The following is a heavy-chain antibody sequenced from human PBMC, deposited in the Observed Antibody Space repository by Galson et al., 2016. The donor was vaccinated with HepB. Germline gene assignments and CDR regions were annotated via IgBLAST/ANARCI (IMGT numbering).Heavy chain of an antibody. J-gene: IGHJ5*02. CDR1: GFSLNTSGMS. CDR2: IDWDDDK. D-gene: IGHD6-19*01. V-gene: IGHV2-70*01. Sequence: PALVKPTQTLILTCTFSGFSLNTSGMSVSWIRQPPGKALEWLAHIDWDDDKYYSSPLKTRLTIAKDTSKNQVVLSITNMHTVDTATYYCARVAVAENHWFDPWGQGTLVTASS. CDR3: ARVAVAENHWFDP.